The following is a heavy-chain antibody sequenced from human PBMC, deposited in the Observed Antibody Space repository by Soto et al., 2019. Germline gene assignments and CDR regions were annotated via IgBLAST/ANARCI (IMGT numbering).Heavy chain of an antibody. CDR1: GFTFSSYA. CDR2: ISGSGGST. Sequence: GGSLRLSCAASGFTFSSYAMSWVRQAPGKGLEWVSAISGSGGSTYYADSVKGRFTISRDNSKNTLYLHMNSLRAEDTAVYYCAKDSYYYYSSGYDAFDILGQGTMVTVSS. CDR3: AKDSYYYYSSGYDAFDI. J-gene: IGHJ3*02. V-gene: IGHV3-23*01. D-gene: IGHD3-22*01.